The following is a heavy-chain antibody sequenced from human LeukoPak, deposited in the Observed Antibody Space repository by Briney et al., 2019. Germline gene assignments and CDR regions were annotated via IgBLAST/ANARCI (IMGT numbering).Heavy chain of an antibody. CDR1: GFSFNNHG. Sequence: PGGSLRLSCAASGFSFNNHGMNWVRQAPGKGLEWVSGISGSGDRTYYADSVKGRFTISRDNAKNSLYLQMNSLRAEDTAVYYCATEVHVRAFDYWGQGTLVTVSS. CDR2: ISGSGDRT. CDR3: ATEVHVRAFDY. J-gene: IGHJ4*02. V-gene: IGHV3-23*01.